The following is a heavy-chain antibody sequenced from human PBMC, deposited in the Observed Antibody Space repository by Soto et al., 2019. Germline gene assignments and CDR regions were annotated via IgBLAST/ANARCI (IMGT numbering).Heavy chain of an antibody. CDR3: ARDQRPYCSSTSCYGSYVDY. D-gene: IGHD2-2*01. CDR1: GFTFSSYG. Sequence: GGSLRLSCAASGFTFSSYGMHWVRQAPGKGLEWVAVIWYDGSNKYYADSVKGRFTISRDNSKNTLYLQMNSLRAEDTAVYYCARDQRPYCSSTSCYGSYVDYWGQGTLVTVSS. V-gene: IGHV3-33*01. CDR2: IWYDGSNK. J-gene: IGHJ4*02.